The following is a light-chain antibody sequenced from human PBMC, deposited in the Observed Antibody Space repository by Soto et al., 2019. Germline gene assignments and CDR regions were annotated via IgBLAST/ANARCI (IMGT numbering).Light chain of an antibody. CDR1: ESVSSTY. CDR3: QQYARSPRT. CDR2: AAS. Sequence: EIVLTQSPGTLSLSPGERATLSCRASESVSSTYLAWYQQKPGQAPRLLIYAASSRATGIPDRFSGSGSGTDFTLTISRLEPEDFAVYYCQQYARSPRTFGQGTKVDIK. V-gene: IGKV3-20*01. J-gene: IGKJ1*01.